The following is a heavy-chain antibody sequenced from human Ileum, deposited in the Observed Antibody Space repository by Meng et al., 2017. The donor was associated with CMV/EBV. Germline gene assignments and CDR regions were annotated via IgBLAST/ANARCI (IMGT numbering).Heavy chain of an antibody. Sequence: VPARVQPHPPPSLPCYVSGDSISSGHYYWSWIRQTPGKGLEWIGHIHASGRTYYNPSLQSRVTISVDTSKNQFSLKLSSVTAADTAVYYCARVWGIAVRPLDYWGQGTLVTVSS. V-gene: IGHV4-30-4*01. D-gene: IGHD6-6*01. CDR1: GDSISSGHYY. CDR2: IHASGRT. CDR3: ARVWGIAVRPLDY. J-gene: IGHJ4*02.